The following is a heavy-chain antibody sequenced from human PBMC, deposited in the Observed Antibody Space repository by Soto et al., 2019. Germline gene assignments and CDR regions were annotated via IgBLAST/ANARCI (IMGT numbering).Heavy chain of an antibody. V-gene: IGHV3-30*18. J-gene: IGHJ3*02. CDR1: GFTFSSYG. CDR2: ISYDGNNK. Sequence: QVQLVESGGGVVQPGRSLRLSCAASGFTFSSYGMHWVRQAPGKGLEWVAVISYDGNNKYYADSVKGRFTISRDNSKNTLYLQMNSLRAEDTAVYYCAKDPGDDAFDIWGQGTMVTVSS. CDR3: AKDPGDDAFDI. D-gene: IGHD7-27*01.